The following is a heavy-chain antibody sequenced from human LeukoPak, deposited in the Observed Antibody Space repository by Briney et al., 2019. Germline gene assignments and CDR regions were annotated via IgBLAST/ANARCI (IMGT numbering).Heavy chain of an antibody. Sequence: GGSLRLSCAASGFTFTRYWMAWVRQAPGKGLEWVANIKQDGSEQHHVDSVRGRFTMSRDNTKNIVFLQMDSLRVEDTAVYYCARVSRSGYYGEYWGQGTTVTVSS. CDR1: GFTFTRYW. CDR2: IKQDGSEQ. J-gene: IGHJ4*02. CDR3: ARVSRSGYYGEY. D-gene: IGHD3-3*01. V-gene: IGHV3-7*01.